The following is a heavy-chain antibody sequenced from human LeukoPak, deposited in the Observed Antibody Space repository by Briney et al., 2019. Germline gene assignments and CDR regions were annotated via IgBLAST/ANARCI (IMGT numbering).Heavy chain of an antibody. CDR2: IYYSGST. V-gene: IGHV4-59*01. D-gene: IGHD5-24*01. Sequence: PSETLSLTCTVSGGSISSYYWSWIRQPPGKGLEWIGYIYYSGSTNYNPSLKSRVTISVDTSKNQFSLKLSSVTAADTAVYYCARDGGGYTLYYYYGMDVWGQGTTVTVSS. J-gene: IGHJ6*02. CDR1: GGSISSYY. CDR3: ARDGGGYTLYYYYGMDV.